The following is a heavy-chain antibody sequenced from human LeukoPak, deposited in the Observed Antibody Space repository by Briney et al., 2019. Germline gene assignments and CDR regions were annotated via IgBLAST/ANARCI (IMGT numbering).Heavy chain of an antibody. Sequence: GGSLKLSCAASGFTFSGSAMHWVRQAPGKGLEWVGRIRIKANNYATAYAASVKGRFTISRDDSRNTAYLQMNSLKTEDTAVYYCSGQEYSSSPGDYWGQGTLVTVYS. CDR2: IRIKANNYAT. D-gene: IGHD6-6*01. J-gene: IGHJ4*02. CDR3: SGQEYSSSPGDY. CDR1: GFTFSGSA. V-gene: IGHV3-73*01.